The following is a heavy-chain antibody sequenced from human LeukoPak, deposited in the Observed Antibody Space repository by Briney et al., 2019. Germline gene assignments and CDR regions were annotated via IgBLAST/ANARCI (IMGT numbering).Heavy chain of an antibody. CDR1: GYSFTKYW. CDR2: IDPSDSET. J-gene: IGHJ4*02. V-gene: IGHV5-51*01. CDR3: ARLNDILTGPFDY. Sequence: GESLKISCKGSGYSFTKYWIGWVRQMPGKGLEWMGNIDPSDSETRHCPSFQGQVTISVDKPISTAYLQWNSLKASDTAMYYCARLNDILTGPFDYWGQGTLVTVSS. D-gene: IGHD3-9*01.